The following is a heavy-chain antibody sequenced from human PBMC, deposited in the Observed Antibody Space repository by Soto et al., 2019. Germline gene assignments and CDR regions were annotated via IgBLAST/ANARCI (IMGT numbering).Heavy chain of an antibody. Sequence: PGGSLRLSFAASGFTFSSYAMSWGRQAPGKGLEWVSAISGSGGSTYYADSVKGRFTISRDNSKNTLYLQMNSLRAEDTAVYYCAKDLAVLPDVWGQGTTVTVSS. J-gene: IGHJ6*02. CDR1: GFTFSSYA. V-gene: IGHV3-23*01. CDR3: AKDLAVLPDV. CDR2: ISGSGGST.